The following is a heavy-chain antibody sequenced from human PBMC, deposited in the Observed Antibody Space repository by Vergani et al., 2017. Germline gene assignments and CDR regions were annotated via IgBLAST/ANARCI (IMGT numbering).Heavy chain of an antibody. CDR3: ARDTSGGVFDY. Sequence: VQLVESGGGLVKPGGSLRLSCAASGFTFSSYAMHWVRQAPGKGLEWVAVISYDGSNKYYADSVKGRFTISRDNSKNTLYLQMNSLRAEDTAVYYCARDTSGGVFDYWGQGTLVTVSS. CDR2: ISYDGSNK. CDR1: GFTFSSYA. V-gene: IGHV3-30-3*01. D-gene: IGHD2-15*01. J-gene: IGHJ4*02.